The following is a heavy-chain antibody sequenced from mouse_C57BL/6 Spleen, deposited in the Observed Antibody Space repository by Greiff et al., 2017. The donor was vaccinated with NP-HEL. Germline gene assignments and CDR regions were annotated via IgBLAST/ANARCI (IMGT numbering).Heavy chain of an antibody. Sequence: LQESGAELVRPGTSVKVSCKASGYAFTNYLIEWVKQRPGQGLEWIGVINPGSGGTIYNEKFKDKATLTADKSSSTAYMQLSSLTSEDSAVYFCARYSTTVVATDYWGQGTTLTVSS. CDR1: GYAFTNYL. V-gene: IGHV1-54*01. CDR3: ARYSTTVVATDY. J-gene: IGHJ2*01. CDR2: INPGSGGT. D-gene: IGHD1-1*01.